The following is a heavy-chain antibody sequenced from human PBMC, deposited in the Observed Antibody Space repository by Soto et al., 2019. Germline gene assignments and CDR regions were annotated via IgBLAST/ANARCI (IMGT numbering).Heavy chain of an antibody. V-gene: IGHV3-23*01. CDR1: GFTFSSYF. Sequence: LRLSCAASGFTFSSYFMSWVRQAPGKGLGWVSSISDSDGGTYYADSVKGRFTISRDNSKNTLYLQMNSLRAEDTAVYYCAKDLMTTRGAFDIWGQGTMVTVSS. J-gene: IGHJ3*02. D-gene: IGHD4-17*01. CDR2: ISDSDGGT. CDR3: AKDLMTTRGAFDI.